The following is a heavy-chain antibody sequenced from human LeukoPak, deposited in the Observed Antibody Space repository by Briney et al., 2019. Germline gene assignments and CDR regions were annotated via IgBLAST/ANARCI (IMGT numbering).Heavy chain of an antibody. V-gene: IGHV3-21*01. Sequence: GGSLRLSCAASGFTFSSYSMNWVRQAPGKGLEWVSSISSSSSYIYYADSVKGRFTISRDNAKNSLYLQMNSLRAEDTAVYYCARGVGGGQFGNAFDIWGQGTMVTVSS. J-gene: IGHJ3*02. CDR2: ISSSSSYI. CDR3: ARGVGGGQFGNAFDI. CDR1: GFTFSSYS. D-gene: IGHD3-16*01.